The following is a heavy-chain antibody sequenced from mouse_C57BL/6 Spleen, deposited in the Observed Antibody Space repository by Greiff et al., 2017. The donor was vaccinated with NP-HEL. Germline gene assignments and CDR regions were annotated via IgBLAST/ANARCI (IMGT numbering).Heavy chain of an antibody. Sequence: EVMLVESGGGLVQPGGSLSLSCAASGFTFTDYYMSWVRQPPGKALEWLGFISNKANGNTTEYSVSVKGRFTISRDNSQSILYLQMNALRAEDSATYCCGRSRRSGYAAYWGQGTLVTVSA. CDR2: ISNKANGNTT. D-gene: IGHD3-2*02. V-gene: IGHV7-3*01. J-gene: IGHJ3*01. CDR3: GRSRRSGYAAY. CDR1: GFTFTDYY.